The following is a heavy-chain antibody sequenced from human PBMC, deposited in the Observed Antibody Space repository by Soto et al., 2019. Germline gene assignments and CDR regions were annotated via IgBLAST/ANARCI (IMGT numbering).Heavy chain of an antibody. V-gene: IGHV3-30*18. J-gene: IGHJ3*02. CDR1: GFTSSSFV. D-gene: IGHD3-10*01. Sequence: QVQLVESGGGVVQPGTSLRLSCAASGFTSSSFVIQWVRQAPGKGLEWLAVISSDGNNQYYADSVKGRFTISRDNSKRTLYLQVNSLRAEDTAVYFCAKERGVLDAFDMWGQGTMVTVS. CDR3: AKERGVLDAFDM. CDR2: ISSDGNNQ.